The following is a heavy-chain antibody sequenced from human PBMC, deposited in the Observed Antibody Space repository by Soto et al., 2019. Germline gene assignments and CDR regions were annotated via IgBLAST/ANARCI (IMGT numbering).Heavy chain of an antibody. CDR2: IYYSGST. CDR1: GGSISSSSYY. D-gene: IGHD6-13*01. J-gene: IGHJ6*02. CDR3: ARHLAAASNSIYYYGMDV. Sequence: QLQLQESGPGLVKPSETLSLTCTVSGGSISSSSYYWGWIRQPPGKGLEWIGSIYYSGSTYYNPYLKSRVTISVDTSKNQFSLKLSSVTAADTAVYYCARHLAAASNSIYYYGMDVWGQGTTVTVSS. V-gene: IGHV4-39*01.